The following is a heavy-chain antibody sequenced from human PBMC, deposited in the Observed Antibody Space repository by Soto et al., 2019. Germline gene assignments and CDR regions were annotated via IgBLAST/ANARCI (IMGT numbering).Heavy chain of an antibody. Sequence: PSETLSLTCAVYGGSFSGYYWSWIRQPPGKGLEWIGEINHSGSTNYNPSLKSRVTISVDTSKNQFSLKLSSVTAADTAVYYCARAYLITGMEARWFDPWGQGTLVTVSS. CDR1: GGSFSGYY. D-gene: IGHD1-20*01. J-gene: IGHJ5*02. V-gene: IGHV4-34*01. CDR2: INHSGST. CDR3: ARAYLITGMEARWFDP.